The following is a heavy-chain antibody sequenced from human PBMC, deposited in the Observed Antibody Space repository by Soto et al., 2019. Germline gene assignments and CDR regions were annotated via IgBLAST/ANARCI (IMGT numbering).Heavy chain of an antibody. CDR3: ARDPHEFWTSYWFDP. CDR1: GYTFNTYG. Sequence: SVKVSCKTSGYTFNTYGINWVRQAPGQGLELMGWISAYDGKTTYAEKFQGRVTLTTDTSTSTAYMELRSLRSDDTAIYYCARDPHEFWTSYWFDPWGQGTPVTVSS. D-gene: IGHD3-3*01. V-gene: IGHV1-18*01. CDR2: ISAYDGKT. J-gene: IGHJ5*02.